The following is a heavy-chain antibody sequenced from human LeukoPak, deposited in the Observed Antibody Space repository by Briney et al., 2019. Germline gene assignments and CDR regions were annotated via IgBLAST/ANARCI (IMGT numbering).Heavy chain of an antibody. CDR2: ISSSSSYI. CDR3: ARDLEGQWLVEGGYFDY. V-gene: IGHV3-21*01. CDR1: GFTFSSYS. Sequence: GGSLRLSCAASGFTFSSYSMNWVRHAPGKGLEWVSSISSSSSYIYYADSVKGRFTISRDNAKNSLYLQMNSLRAEDTAVYYCARDLEGQWLVEGGYFDYWGQGTLVTVSS. J-gene: IGHJ4*02. D-gene: IGHD6-19*01.